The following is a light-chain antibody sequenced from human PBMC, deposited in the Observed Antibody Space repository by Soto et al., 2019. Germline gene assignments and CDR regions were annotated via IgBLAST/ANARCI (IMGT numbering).Light chain of an antibody. J-gene: IGKJ5*01. CDR1: QSVRSH. V-gene: IGKV3-15*01. CDR2: GAS. CDR3: QQYKNWPL. Sequence: THSPTGLAVSGGGGYTPFCRASQSVRSHLAWYKQKPGQPPRLLIYGASTRATGIPARFSGSGFGTEFTLTISSLKSEDFAVYYCQQYKNWPLFGQGTRLEIK.